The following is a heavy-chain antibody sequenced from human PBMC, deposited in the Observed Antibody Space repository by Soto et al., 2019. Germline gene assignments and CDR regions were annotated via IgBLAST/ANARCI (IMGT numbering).Heavy chain of an antibody. Sequence: KTSETLSLTCAVYGGSFSGYYWSWIRQPPGKGLEWIGEINHSGSTNYNPSLKSRVTISVDTSKNQFSLKLSSVTAADTAVYYCARGTIPSWFDPWGQGTPVPVYS. D-gene: IGHD3-3*01. CDR2: INHSGST. CDR1: GGSFSGYY. V-gene: IGHV4-34*01. J-gene: IGHJ5*02. CDR3: ARGTIPSWFDP.